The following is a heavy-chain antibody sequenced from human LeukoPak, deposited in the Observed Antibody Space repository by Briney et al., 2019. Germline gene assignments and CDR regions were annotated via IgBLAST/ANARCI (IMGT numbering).Heavy chain of an antibody. CDR3: ARDATIFGVVTNWFDP. D-gene: IGHD3-3*01. Sequence: ASVTVSCKASGYTFTGYYMHWVRQAPGQGLEWMGWINPNSGGTNYAQKFQGRVTMTRDTSISTAYMELSRLRSDDTAVYYCARDATIFGVVTNWFDPWGQGTLVTVSS. CDR2: INPNSGGT. J-gene: IGHJ5*02. CDR1: GYTFTGYY. V-gene: IGHV1-2*02.